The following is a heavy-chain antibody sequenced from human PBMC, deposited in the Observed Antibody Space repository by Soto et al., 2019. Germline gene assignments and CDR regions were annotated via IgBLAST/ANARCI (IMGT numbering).Heavy chain of an antibody. CDR1: EYTFTTYE. CDR2: MNPNSGST. Sequence: QVQLVQSGAEVKKPGASVKVSCKASEYTFTTYEINWVRQAPGQGLEWMGWMNPNSGSTGYAQKFQGRVTMTRNTSISTAYMALSSLRSEDTAVYYCANYNYYSGLDVWGQGSPVTVSS. V-gene: IGHV1-8*01. J-gene: IGHJ6*02. CDR3: ANYNYYSGLDV.